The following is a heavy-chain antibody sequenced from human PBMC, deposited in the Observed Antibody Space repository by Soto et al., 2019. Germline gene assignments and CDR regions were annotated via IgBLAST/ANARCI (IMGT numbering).Heavy chain of an antibody. CDR2: IYPGDSDT. Sequence: ESLQISCKGSGYSFTSYWIGWVRQMPGKGLEWMGIIYPGDSDTRYSPSFQGQVAISADKSISTAYLQWSSLKASDTAMYYCARHLQGSRSWQWFDPWGQGTRVTVSS. J-gene: IGHJ5*02. D-gene: IGHD6-13*01. CDR3: ARHLQGSRSWQWFDP. V-gene: IGHV5-51*01. CDR1: GYSFTSYW.